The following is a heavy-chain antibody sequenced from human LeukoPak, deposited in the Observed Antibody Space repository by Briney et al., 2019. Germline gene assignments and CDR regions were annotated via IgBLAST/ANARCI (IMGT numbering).Heavy chain of an antibody. CDR1: GGSISSSSYY. CDR2: IYYSGST. J-gene: IGHJ4*02. D-gene: IGHD1-1*01. V-gene: IGHV4-39*01. CDR3: ARYWNDGAFDY. Sequence: SETLSLTCTVSGGSISSSSYYWGWIRQPPGKGLEWIGSIYYSGSTYYNPSLKSRVTISVDTSKNQFSLKLSSVTAADTAVYYCARYWNDGAFDYWGQGTLVTVSS.